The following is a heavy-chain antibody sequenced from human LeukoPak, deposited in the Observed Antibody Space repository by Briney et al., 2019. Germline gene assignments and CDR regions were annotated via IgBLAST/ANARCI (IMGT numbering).Heavy chain of an antibody. Sequence: GASVKASCKASGYTFTSYYMHWVRQAPGQGLEWMGIINPSGGSTSYAQKFQGRVTMTRDTSTSTVYMELSSLRSEDTAVYYCAFRRPPRAGNDAFDIWGQGTMVTVSS. CDR3: AFRRPPRAGNDAFDI. V-gene: IGHV1-46*01. CDR1: GYTFTSYY. J-gene: IGHJ3*02. CDR2: INPSGGST. D-gene: IGHD6-6*01.